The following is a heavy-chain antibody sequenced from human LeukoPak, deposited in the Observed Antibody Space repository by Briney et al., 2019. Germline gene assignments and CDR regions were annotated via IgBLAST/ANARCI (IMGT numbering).Heavy chain of an antibody. CDR1: GFTFSNYW. CDR3: ARTAGYSSIVFDI. Sequence: GGSLRLSCAASGFTFSNYWMSWVRQAPGKGLEWVANIKQDGSEKYCVDSVKGRFTISRDNAKNSLYLQMNSLRAEDTAVYNCARTAGYSSIVFDIWGQGTMVTVSS. V-gene: IGHV3-7*02. D-gene: IGHD2-2*01. CDR2: IKQDGSEK. J-gene: IGHJ3*02.